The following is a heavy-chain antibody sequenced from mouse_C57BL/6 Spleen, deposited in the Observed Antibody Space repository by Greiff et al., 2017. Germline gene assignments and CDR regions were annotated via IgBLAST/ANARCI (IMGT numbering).Heavy chain of an antibody. V-gene: IGHV1-53*01. J-gene: IGHJ2*01. CDR3: AREWPYYSNYFDY. CDR1: GYTFTSYW. CDR2: INPSNGGT. D-gene: IGHD2-10*01. Sequence: VQLQQPGTELVKPGASVKLSCKASGYTFTSYWMHWVKQRPGQGLEWIGNINPSNGGTNYNEKFKGKATLTVDKSSSTAYMQLSSLTSEDSAVYYGAREWPYYSNYFDYWGQGTTLTVSS.